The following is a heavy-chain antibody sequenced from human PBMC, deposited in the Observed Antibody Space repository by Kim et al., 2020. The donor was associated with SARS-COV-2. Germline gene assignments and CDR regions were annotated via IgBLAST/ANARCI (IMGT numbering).Heavy chain of an antibody. D-gene: IGHD2-2*01. CDR3: AREGYCSSTSCYFGYYYGMDV. V-gene: IGHV4-31*03. CDR1: GGSISSGGYY. Sequence: SETLSLTCTVSGGSISSGGYYWSWIRQHPGKGLEWIGYIYYSGSTYYNPSLKSRVTISVDTSKNQFSLKLSSVTAADTAVYYCAREGYCSSTSCYFGYYYGMDVWGQGTTVTVSS. J-gene: IGHJ6*02. CDR2: IYYSGST.